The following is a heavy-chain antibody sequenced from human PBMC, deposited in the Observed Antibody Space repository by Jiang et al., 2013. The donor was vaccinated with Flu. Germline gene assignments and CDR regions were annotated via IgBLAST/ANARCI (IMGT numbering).Heavy chain of an antibody. V-gene: IGHV4-59*08. CDR1: GGSSSSYY. CDR2: SITLYLAP. CDR3: ARHGVEMATLYAFDI. Sequence: PGLVKPSETLSLTCTVSGGSSSSYYWSWIRQPPGRDWSGLDISITLYLAPTXTPPSRVESPSQWTRPGTSSSLKLSSVTAADTAVYYCARHGVEMATLYAFDIWGQGTMVTVSS. D-gene: IGHD5-24*01. J-gene: IGHJ3*02.